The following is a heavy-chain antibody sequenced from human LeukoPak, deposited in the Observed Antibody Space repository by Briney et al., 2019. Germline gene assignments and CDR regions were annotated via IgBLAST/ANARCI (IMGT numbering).Heavy chain of an antibody. CDR3: ARERWELLDP. CDR2: ISYDGSNK. D-gene: IGHD1-26*01. J-gene: IGHJ5*02. V-gene: IGHV3-30-3*01. CDR1: GFTFSSYA. Sequence: GGSLRLSCAVSGFTFSSYAMHWVRQAPGKGLEWVAVISYDGSNKYYADSVKGRFTISRDNSKNTLYLQMNSLRAEDTAVYYCARERWELLDPWGQGTLVTVSS.